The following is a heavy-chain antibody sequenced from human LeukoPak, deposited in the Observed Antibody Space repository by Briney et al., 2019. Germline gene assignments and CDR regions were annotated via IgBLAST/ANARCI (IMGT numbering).Heavy chain of an antibody. V-gene: IGHV3-53*01. Sequence: GGSLRLSCAASGFTFSSYGMSWVRQAPGKGLEWVSVIYSGGSTYYADSVKGRFTISRDNSKNTLYLQMNSLRAEDTAVYYCASHSSGYMIDYWGQGTLVTVSS. J-gene: IGHJ4*02. CDR1: GFTFSSYG. CDR2: IYSGGST. CDR3: ASHSSGYMIDY. D-gene: IGHD3-22*01.